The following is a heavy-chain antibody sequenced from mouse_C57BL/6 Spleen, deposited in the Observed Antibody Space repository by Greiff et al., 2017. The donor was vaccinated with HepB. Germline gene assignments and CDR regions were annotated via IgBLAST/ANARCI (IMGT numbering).Heavy chain of an antibody. D-gene: IGHD4-1*01. CDR2: IFPGSGST. J-gene: IGHJ2*01. CDR1: GYTFTDYY. CDR3: ARGELWSNWENGY. V-gene: IGHV1-75*01. Sequence: QVHVKQSGPELVKPGASVKISCKASGYTFTDYYINWVKQRPGQGLEWIGWIFPGSGSTYYNEKFKGKATLTVDKSSSTAYMLLSSLTSEDSAVYFCARGELWSNWENGYWGQGTTLTVSS.